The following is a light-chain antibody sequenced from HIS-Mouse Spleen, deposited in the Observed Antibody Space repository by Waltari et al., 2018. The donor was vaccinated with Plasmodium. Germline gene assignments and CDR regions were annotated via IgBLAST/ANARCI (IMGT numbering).Light chain of an antibody. J-gene: IGLJ3*02. CDR3: AAWDDSLNGWV. CDR2: SNN. V-gene: IGLV1-44*01. CDR1: HSNVASNT. Sequence: QSVLTQPPSASGTPGQRVTISCSGSHSNVASNTVNWYQPLPGTAPKLLIYSNNQRPSGVPDRFSGSKSGTSASLAISGLQSEDEADYYCAAWDDSLNGWVFGGGTKLTVL.